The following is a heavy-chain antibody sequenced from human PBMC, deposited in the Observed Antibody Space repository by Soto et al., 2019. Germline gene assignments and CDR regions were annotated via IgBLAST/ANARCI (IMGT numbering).Heavy chain of an antibody. J-gene: IGHJ6*02. CDR2: IYHSGST. D-gene: IGHD5-18*01. Sequence: SETLSLTCAVSGGSISSSNWWSWVRQPPGKGLEWIGEIYHSGSTNYNPSLKSRVTISVDKSKNQFSLKLSSVTAADTAVYYCARAGTVMASPTNHGMDVWGQGTTVTVSS. CDR3: ARAGTVMASPTNHGMDV. V-gene: IGHV4-4*02. CDR1: GGSISSSNW.